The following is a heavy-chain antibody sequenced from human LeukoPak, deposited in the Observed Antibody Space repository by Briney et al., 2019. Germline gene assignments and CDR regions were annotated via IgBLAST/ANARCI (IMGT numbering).Heavy chain of an antibody. V-gene: IGHV1-69*05. Sequence: SVKVSCKASGYTFTSYAMNWVRQAPGQGLEWMGGIIPIFGTANYAQKFQGRVTITTDESTSTAYMELSSLRSEDTAVYYCAREARVDYYDSSGDAFDIWGQGTMVTVSS. J-gene: IGHJ3*02. CDR1: GYTFTSYA. D-gene: IGHD3-22*01. CDR2: IIPIFGTA. CDR3: AREARVDYYDSSGDAFDI.